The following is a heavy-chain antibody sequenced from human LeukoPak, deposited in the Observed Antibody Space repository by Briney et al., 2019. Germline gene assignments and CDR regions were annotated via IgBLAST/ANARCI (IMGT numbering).Heavy chain of an antibody. V-gene: IGHV3-23*01. Sequence: GGSLRLSCAASGFTFSTYAMSWVRQAPGKGLGWVSSINDGGRDAYYADSVKGRFTISRDNSKNTLYLQMNSLRAEDTAVYYCAKAPRAAAGTYNGMDVWGQGTTVTVSS. CDR1: GFTFSTYA. CDR3: AKAPRAAAGTYNGMDV. D-gene: IGHD6-13*01. J-gene: IGHJ6*02. CDR2: INDGGRDA.